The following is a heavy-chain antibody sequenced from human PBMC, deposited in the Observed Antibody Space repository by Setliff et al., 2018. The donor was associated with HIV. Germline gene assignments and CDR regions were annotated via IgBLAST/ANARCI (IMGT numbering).Heavy chain of an antibody. J-gene: IGHJ4*02. CDR3: ARGVRVNSGWSSYYFDY. CDR2: VTHSGRT. CDR1: GGSFSGYY. D-gene: IGHD6-19*01. V-gene: IGHV4-34*01. Sequence: PETLSPTCAVYGGSFSGYYWSWSRQLPGKGLEWIGEVTHSGRTNYNPSLESRVTTSVDTSKKQFSLRLTSVTAAGTAVYYCARGVRVNSGWSSYYFDYWGQGTLVTVSS.